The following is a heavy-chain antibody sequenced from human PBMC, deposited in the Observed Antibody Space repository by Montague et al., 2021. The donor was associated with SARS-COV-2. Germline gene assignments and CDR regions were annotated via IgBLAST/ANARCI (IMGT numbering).Heavy chain of an antibody. Sequence: SLRLSCAASGFTFSDYYMSWIRQAPGEGLEWVSYISSSSSYTNYADSVKGRFTISRDNAKNSLYLQMNSLRAEDTAVYYCATTNEGRVRGVKYYFDYWGQGTLVTVSS. D-gene: IGHD3-10*01. CDR3: ATTNEGRVRGVKYYFDY. J-gene: IGHJ4*02. CDR2: ISSSSSYT. V-gene: IGHV3-11*06. CDR1: GFTFSDYY.